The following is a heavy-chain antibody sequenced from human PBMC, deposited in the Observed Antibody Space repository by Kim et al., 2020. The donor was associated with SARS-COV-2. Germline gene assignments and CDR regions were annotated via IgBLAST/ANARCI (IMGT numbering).Heavy chain of an antibody. D-gene: IGHD3-3*01. V-gene: IGHV4-34*01. Sequence: SETLSLTCAVYGGSFSGYYWSWIRQPPGKGLEWIGEINHSGSTNYNPSLKSRVTISVDTSKNQFSLKLSSVTAADTAVYYCARLLRFLGLEFDYWGQGTL. J-gene: IGHJ4*02. CDR2: INHSGST. CDR3: ARLLRFLGLEFDY. CDR1: GGSFSGYY.